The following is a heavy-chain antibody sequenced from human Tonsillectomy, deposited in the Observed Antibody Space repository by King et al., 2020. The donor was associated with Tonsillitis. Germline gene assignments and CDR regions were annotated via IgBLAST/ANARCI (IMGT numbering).Heavy chain of an antibody. CDR1: GFSFSSYW. V-gene: IGHV3-7*01. Sequence: VQLMESGGGLVQPGGSLRLSCAASGFSFSSYWMSWVRQAPGKGPEWVANMRQDGGEVYYVDSVKGRFTISRDNARNSLFLQMNSLRAEDTAIYYCAREKVEGSSSGALFDYWGQGTLVTVSS. D-gene: IGHD1-26*01. CDR3: AREKVEGSSSGALFDY. J-gene: IGHJ4*02. CDR2: MRQDGGEV.